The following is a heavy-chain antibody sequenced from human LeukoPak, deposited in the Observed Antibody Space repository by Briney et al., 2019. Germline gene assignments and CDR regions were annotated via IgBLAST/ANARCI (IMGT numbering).Heavy chain of an antibody. J-gene: IGHJ4*02. CDR3: ARTPGSSGYSDY. D-gene: IGHD3-22*01. V-gene: IGHV4-30-2*01. CDR1: GGSISSGGYY. CDR2: IYHSGST. Sequence: PSQTLSLTCTVSGGSISSGGYYWSWIRQPPGKGLEWIGYIYHSGSTYYNPSLKSRVTISVDRSKNQFSLKLSSVTAADTAVYYCARTPGSSGYSDYWGQGTLVTVSS.